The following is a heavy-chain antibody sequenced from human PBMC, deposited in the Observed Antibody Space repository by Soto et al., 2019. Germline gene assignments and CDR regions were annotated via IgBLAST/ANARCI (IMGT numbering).Heavy chain of an antibody. CDR3: TTARPPSDWYFDL. Sequence: GGSLRLSCAASGFTFSNAWMSWVRQAPGKGLEWVGRIKSKTDGGTTDYAAPVKGRFTISRDDSKNTLYLQMNSLKTEDTAVYYCTTARPPSDWYFDLWGRGTLVTVSS. CDR1: GFTFSNAW. J-gene: IGHJ2*01. CDR2: IKSKTDGGTT. V-gene: IGHV3-15*01.